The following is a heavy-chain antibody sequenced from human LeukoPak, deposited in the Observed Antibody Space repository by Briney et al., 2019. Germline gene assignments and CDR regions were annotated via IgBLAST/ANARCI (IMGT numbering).Heavy chain of an antibody. CDR1: GGSFSGYY. CDR2: INHSGST. D-gene: IGHD3-22*01. Sequence: SETLSLTCAVYGGSFSGYYWSWIRQPPGKGLEWIGEINHSGSTNYNPSLKSRLTISVDTSKNQFSLKLSSVAAADTAVYYCARASYSYDISGWVPFDYWGQGTLVTVSS. CDR3: ARASYSYDISGWVPFDY. J-gene: IGHJ4*02. V-gene: IGHV4-34*01.